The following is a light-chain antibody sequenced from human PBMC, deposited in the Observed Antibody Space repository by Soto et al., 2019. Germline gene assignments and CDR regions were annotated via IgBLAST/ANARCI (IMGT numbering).Light chain of an antibody. J-gene: IGKJ1*01. Sequence: IVLTQSPGTLSLSPGERATLSCRASLTGNNNYLAWYQHKSGQAPRLLIYGVYTRATGIPDRFTGSGSGTEFTLTITRQEPEDSAVYFCQHYGYSRWTFGQGTKVEIK. V-gene: IGKV3-20*01. CDR3: QHYGYSRWT. CDR2: GVY. CDR1: LTGNNNY.